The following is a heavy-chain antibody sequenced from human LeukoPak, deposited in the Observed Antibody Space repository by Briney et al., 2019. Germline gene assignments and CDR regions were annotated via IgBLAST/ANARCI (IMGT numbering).Heavy chain of an antibody. J-gene: IGHJ4*02. Sequence: GALRLSCAASGFTFSSYAMSWVRQGPEKGLEWVSAISGSGGNTYYADSVKGRFTISRDNAKNSLHLQMNSLRAEDTAVYYCARASYCSGGSCYSGYWGQGTLVTVSS. V-gene: IGHV3-23*01. D-gene: IGHD2-15*01. CDR2: ISGSGGNT. CDR1: GFTFSSYA. CDR3: ARASYCSGGSCYSGY.